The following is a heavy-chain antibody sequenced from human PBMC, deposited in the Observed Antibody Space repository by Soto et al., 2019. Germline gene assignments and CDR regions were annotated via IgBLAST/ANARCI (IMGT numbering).Heavy chain of an antibody. CDR3: ARALYYDFWSGFYGMDV. Sequence: ASVKVSCKASGYTFTSYDINWVRQATGQGLEWMGWMNPNSGNTGYAQKFQGGVTMTRNTSISTAYMELSSLRSEDTAVYYCARALYYDFWSGFYGMDVWGQGTTVTVSS. V-gene: IGHV1-8*01. J-gene: IGHJ6*02. CDR2: MNPNSGNT. CDR1: GYTFTSYD. D-gene: IGHD3-3*01.